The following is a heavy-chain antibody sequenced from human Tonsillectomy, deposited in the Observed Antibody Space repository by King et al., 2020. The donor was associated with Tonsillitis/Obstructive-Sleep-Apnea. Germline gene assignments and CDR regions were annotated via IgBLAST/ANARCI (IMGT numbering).Heavy chain of an antibody. CDR3: ATLSIKSYYYYMDV. CDR1: GGSISSSSYY. D-gene: IGHD3-10*01. J-gene: IGHJ6*03. CDR2: IYYSGST. Sequence: PLQESGPGLVKPSETLSLTCTVSGGSISSSSYYWGWIRPPPGKGLEWIGSIYYSGSTYYNPSLKSRVTISVDTSKNQFSLKLSSVTAADTAVYYCATLSIKSYYYYMDVWGKGTTVTVSS. V-gene: IGHV4-39*01.